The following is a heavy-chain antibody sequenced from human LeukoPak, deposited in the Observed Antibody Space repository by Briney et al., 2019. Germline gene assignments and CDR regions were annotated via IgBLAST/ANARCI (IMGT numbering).Heavy chain of an antibody. CDR1: GFTFSRFI. D-gene: IGHD2-2*01. V-gene: IGHV3-21*01. Sequence: PGGSLSLACEASGFTFSRFIMSWVRQAPGKGLEWVSSITSSSTYIYYADSVKGRFTISRDNAKNSLYLQMNSLRAEDTAVYYCTRDVFATVPAASYYYIDVWGKGTTVTVSS. CDR2: ITSSSTYI. J-gene: IGHJ6*03. CDR3: TRDVFATVPAASYYYIDV.